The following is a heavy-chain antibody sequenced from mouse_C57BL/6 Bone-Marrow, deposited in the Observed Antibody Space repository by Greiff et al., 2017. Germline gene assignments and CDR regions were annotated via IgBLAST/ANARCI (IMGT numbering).Heavy chain of an antibody. Sequence: QVQLQQPGAELVMPGASVKLSCKASGYTFTSYWMHWVKQRPGQGLEWIGEIDPSDSYTNYNQKFKGKSTLTVDKSSSTAYMQRSSLTSEDSAVYYCARGGWYFDYWGQGTTLTVSS. V-gene: IGHV1-69*01. CDR1: GYTFTSYW. D-gene: IGHD3-3*01. J-gene: IGHJ2*01. CDR2: IDPSDSYT. CDR3: ARGGWYFDY.